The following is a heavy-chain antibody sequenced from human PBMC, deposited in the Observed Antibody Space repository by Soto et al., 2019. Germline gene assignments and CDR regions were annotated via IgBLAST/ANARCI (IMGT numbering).Heavy chain of an antibody. CDR2: ISYDGSNK. D-gene: IGHD4-17*01. J-gene: IGHJ4*02. CDR3: AKSRATVVTPPAH. Sequence: QVQLVESGGGVVQPGRSLRLSCAASGFTFSSYGMHWVRQAPGKGLEWVAVISYDGSNKYYADSVKGRFTISRDNSKNTLYLQMNSLRAEDTAVYYCAKSRATVVTPPAHWGQGTLVTVSS. V-gene: IGHV3-30*18. CDR1: GFTFSSYG.